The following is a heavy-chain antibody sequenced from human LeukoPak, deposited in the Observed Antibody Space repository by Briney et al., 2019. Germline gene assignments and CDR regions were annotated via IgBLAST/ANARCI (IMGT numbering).Heavy chain of an antibody. V-gene: IGHV4-30-2*01. D-gene: IGHD3-22*01. CDR3: ARGRNYYDSSGYYPQYYFDY. CDR2: IYHSGST. J-gene: IGHJ4*02. Sequence: SETLSLTCAVSGGSISSGGYSWSWIRQPPGQGLEWIGYIYHSGSTYYNPSLKSRVTISVDRSKNQFSLKLSSVTAADTAVYYCARGRNYYDSSGYYPQYYFDYWGQGTLVTVSS. CDR1: GGSISSGGYS.